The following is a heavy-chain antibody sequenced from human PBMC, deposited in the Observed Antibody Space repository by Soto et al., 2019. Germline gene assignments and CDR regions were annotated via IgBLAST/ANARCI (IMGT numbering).Heavy chain of an antibody. CDR3: AREWERYYFEY. CDR1: GGSISSYC. V-gene: IGHV4-59*01. J-gene: IGHJ4*02. Sequence: SETLSLTCTVSGGSISSYCWSWIRQPPGKGLEWVVYIYYSGSNNYNPSLKSRVTISVDTSKNQFSLKLSSVTAADTAVDYCAREWERYYFEYWGQGTLVTLSS. CDR2: IYYSGSN. D-gene: IGHD1-26*01.